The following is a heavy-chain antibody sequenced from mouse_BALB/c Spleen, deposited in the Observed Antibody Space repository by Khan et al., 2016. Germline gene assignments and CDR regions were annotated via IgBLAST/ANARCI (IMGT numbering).Heavy chain of an antibody. J-gene: IGHJ3*01. Sequence: EVELVESGGGLVQPGGSLRLSCATSGFTFTDYYMSWVRQPPGKALEWLGFIRNKANGYTTEYSASVKGRFTISRDNSQSILYLQMNTLRAEDSATYYCARDYDGGWGQGTLFTVSA. V-gene: IGHV7-3*02. CDR2: IRNKANGYTT. CDR3: ARDYDGG. D-gene: IGHD2-12*01. CDR1: GFTFTDYY.